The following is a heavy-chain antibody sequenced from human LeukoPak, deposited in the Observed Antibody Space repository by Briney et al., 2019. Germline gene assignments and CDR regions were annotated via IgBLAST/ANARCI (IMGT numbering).Heavy chain of an antibody. V-gene: IGHV4-31*03. CDR2: IYYSGST. Sequence: SQTLSLTCTVSGGSISSGGYYWSWIRQHPGKGLEWIGYIYYSGSTYYNPSLKSRVTISVDTSKNQFSLKLSSVTAADTAVYYCARGGYMTTVLYYFDYWGQGTLVTVSS. CDR3: ARGGYMTTVLYYFDY. J-gene: IGHJ4*02. CDR1: GGSISSGGYY. D-gene: IGHD4-11*01.